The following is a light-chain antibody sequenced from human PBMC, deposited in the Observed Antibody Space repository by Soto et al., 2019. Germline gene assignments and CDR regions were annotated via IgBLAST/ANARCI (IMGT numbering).Light chain of an antibody. Sequence: SLSASIGARVNNTCRASQNIGNYLNWHQQPPGTAPRLLISTAYSLQSGVPSRFTGSRSGADFTLTISSLQPEDSATYYCQKGFSTPITFCQGTKV. V-gene: IGKV1-39*01. CDR2: TAY. CDR3: QKGFSTPIT. CDR1: QNIGNY. J-gene: IGKJ1*01.